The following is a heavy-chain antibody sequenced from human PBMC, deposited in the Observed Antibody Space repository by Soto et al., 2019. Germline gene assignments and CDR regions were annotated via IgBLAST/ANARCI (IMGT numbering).Heavy chain of an antibody. CDR1: GGTFSAYP. CDR2: IIPILDIT. CDR3: AKGADSSGSESAFDL. V-gene: IGHV1-69*02. J-gene: IGHJ3*01. Sequence: QVQLVQSGAEVKKPGSSVKVSCKTSGGTFSAYPFNWVRQAPGQGLEWMGRIIPILDITDYSHNFQGRVTITADKSTNTAYMDLTSLRSEDTAMYFCAKGADSSGSESAFDLWGQGTLITVSS. D-gene: IGHD3-22*01.